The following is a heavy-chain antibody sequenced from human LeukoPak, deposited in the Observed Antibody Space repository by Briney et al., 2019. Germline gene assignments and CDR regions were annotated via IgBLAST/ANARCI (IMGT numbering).Heavy chain of an antibody. Sequence: SETLSLTCTVSDGSISGGTYYWGWIRQPPGKGLEWIGTVSYSGTTYYKSSLKSRVTISVDTSKNQSSLYLNSVSAADTAVYYCARHGGYIYLNWFDPWGQGTLVSVSS. J-gene: IGHJ5*01. CDR1: DGSISGGTYY. CDR3: ARHGGYIYLNWFDP. CDR2: VSYSGTT. V-gene: IGHV4-39*01. D-gene: IGHD6-19*01.